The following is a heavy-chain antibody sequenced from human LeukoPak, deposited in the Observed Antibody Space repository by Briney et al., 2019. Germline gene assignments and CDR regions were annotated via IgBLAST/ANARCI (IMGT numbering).Heavy chain of an antibody. J-gene: IGHJ5*02. Sequence: GGSLRLSCAVCGFMFSYFGLYWVRQAPGKGLEWVGVICADGSDKLYADSVKGRFTLSRDDSKRTLYLQVNSLRAEDTAVYYCARANSGSGSYYGPEFDHWGQGTLVIVSS. D-gene: IGHD3-10*01. CDR3: ARANSGSGSYYGPEFDH. CDR1: GFMFSYFG. CDR2: ICADGSDK. V-gene: IGHV3-33*01.